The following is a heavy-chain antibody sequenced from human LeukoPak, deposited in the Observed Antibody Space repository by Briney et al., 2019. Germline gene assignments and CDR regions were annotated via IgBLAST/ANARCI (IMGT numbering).Heavy chain of an antibody. D-gene: IGHD5-12*01. Sequence: TGGSLRLSCAASGFTFSSYGMHWVRQGPGKGLVWVSRINTDGSSTCNADSVKGRFTISRDNAKNTLYLQMNSLRAEDTAVYYCARDYLCAFDIWGQGTMVTVSS. CDR1: GFTFSSYG. V-gene: IGHV3-74*01. CDR3: ARDYLCAFDI. CDR2: INTDGSST. J-gene: IGHJ3*02.